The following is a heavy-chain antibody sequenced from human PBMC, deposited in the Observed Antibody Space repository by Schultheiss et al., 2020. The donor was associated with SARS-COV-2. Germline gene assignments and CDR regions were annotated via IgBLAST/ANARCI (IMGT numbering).Heavy chain of an antibody. D-gene: IGHD1-20*01. CDR1: GFMFNDHE. Sequence: GESLKISCAASGFMFNDHEMDWVRQRPGTGLEWVGRSRRDPTRSERSGYITEYAASVKGTFTMSRDTSNTLFLQMNSLKTEDTAMYYCVVYITGTIFWGQGTLVTVSS. J-gene: IGHJ4*02. CDR2: TRSERSGYIT. CDR3: VVYITGTIF. V-gene: IGHV3-72*01.